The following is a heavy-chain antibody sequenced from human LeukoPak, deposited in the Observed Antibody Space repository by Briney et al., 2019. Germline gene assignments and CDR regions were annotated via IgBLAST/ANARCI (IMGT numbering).Heavy chain of an antibody. CDR2: ILYDGSNK. V-gene: IGHV3-30*02. CDR1: GFTFSSYG. Sequence: GGSLRLSCAASGFTFSSYGMHWVRQAPGKGLEWVAFILYDGSNKYYADSVRGRFTISRDNSKNTLYLQMNSLRAEDTAVYYCAKRRLSAAGTGVLDYWGQGTLVTVSS. CDR3: AKRRLSAAGTGVLDY. J-gene: IGHJ4*02. D-gene: IGHD6-13*01.